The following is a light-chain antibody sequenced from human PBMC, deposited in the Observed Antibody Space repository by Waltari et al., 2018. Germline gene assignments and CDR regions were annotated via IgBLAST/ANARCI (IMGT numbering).Light chain of an antibody. V-gene: IGLV3-21*04. CDR1: NIGSYS. CDR3: QVWHAAIDPGV. Sequence: SYVLTQPPSVSVAPGETARITCGGDNIGSYSGHWYQQKPGQAPVLVIFYDSDRPSGIPERFSGSNSGNTATLTISRVEAGDEANYYCQVWHAAIDPGVFGTGTEVTV. CDR2: YDS. J-gene: IGLJ1*01.